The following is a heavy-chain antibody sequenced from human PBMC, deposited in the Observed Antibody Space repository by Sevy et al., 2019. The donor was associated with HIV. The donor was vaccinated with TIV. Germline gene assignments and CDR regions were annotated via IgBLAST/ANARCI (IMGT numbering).Heavy chain of an antibody. J-gene: IGHJ4*02. CDR1: GASISSSGYY. CDR2: IRYSGST. D-gene: IGHD6-19*01. Sequence: SETLSLTCSVSGASISSSGYYWGWIRQPPGKALEWIASIRYSGSTFYNPSLRSRVTISADTSKNQFSLKLNSVTAADTATYYCAGPTLTYSSGWTYYDYWGQGTVVTVSS. CDR3: AGPTLTYSSGWTYYDY. V-gene: IGHV4-39*01.